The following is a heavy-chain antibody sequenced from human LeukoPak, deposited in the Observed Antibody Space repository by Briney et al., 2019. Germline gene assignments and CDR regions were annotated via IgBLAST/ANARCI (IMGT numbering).Heavy chain of an antibody. J-gene: IGHJ4*02. D-gene: IGHD3-9*01. Sequence: GGSLRLSCAASGFTFVDYAMRWVRQAPGKGLEWVSGISWNSNSIGYADSVKGRFTISRDNAKNSLYLQMISLRAEDTALYYCARTSYYDILTDYYVSVLDYWGQGTLVTVSS. CDR1: GFTFVDYA. V-gene: IGHV3-9*01. CDR3: ARTSYYDILTDYYVSVLDY. CDR2: ISWNSNSI.